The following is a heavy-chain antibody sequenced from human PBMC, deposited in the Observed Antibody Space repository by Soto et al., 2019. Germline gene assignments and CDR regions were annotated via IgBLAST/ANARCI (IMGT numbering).Heavy chain of an antibody. D-gene: IGHD5-18*01. Sequence: SETLSLTCTVSGGSISSYYWSWIRQPPGKGLEWIGYIYYSGSTNYNPSLKSRVTISVDTSKNQFSLKLSSVTAADTAVYYCARDSRSRGYSYGYALYYYGMDVWGQGTTVTVSS. CDR3: ARDSRSRGYSYGYALYYYGMDV. V-gene: IGHV4-59*01. CDR2: IYYSGST. CDR1: GGSISSYY. J-gene: IGHJ6*02.